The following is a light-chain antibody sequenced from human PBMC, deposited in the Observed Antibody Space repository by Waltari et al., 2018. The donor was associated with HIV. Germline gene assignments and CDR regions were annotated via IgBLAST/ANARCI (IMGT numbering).Light chain of an antibody. CDR3: QQYNDWLLVT. V-gene: IGKV3-15*01. Sequence: EIVMTQSPATLSVSPGERATLSCRASQTISSNLAWYQQKPGQPPRLLIFGASARATGIPARFSGSGSGTEFTLTISSLQSEDFAVYYCQQYNDWLLVTFGQGTRLEIE. CDR2: GAS. CDR1: QTISSN. J-gene: IGKJ5*01.